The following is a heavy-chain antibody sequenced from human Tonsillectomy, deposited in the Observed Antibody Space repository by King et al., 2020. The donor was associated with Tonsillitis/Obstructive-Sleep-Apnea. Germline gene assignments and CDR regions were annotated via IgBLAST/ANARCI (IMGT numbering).Heavy chain of an antibody. CDR2: ISRSSSYT. J-gene: IGHJ6*03. D-gene: IGHD1-20*01. CDR3: ARVTGTTGVPDYYYMDV. Sequence: QLVQSGGGLVKPGGSLRLSCAASGFTFSDNYMSWIRQAPGKGLEWISYISRSSSYTNYADSVKGRFTIARDNAKNSLYLQMNRLRAEDTAVYYCARVTGTTGVPDYYYMDVWGKGTTVTVSS. CDR1: GFTFSDNY. V-gene: IGHV3-11*05.